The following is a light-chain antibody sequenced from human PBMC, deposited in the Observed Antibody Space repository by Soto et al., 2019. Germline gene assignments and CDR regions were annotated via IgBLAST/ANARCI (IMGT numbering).Light chain of an antibody. CDR3: CSYAGSSTSVV. V-gene: IGLV2-23*01. J-gene: IGLJ2*01. Sequence: QSALTQPASVSGSPGQSITISCTGTSSDVGSYNLVSWYQQHPGKAPKLMIYEGSKPPSGVSNRFSGSKSGNTGSLTISGLQAEDEADYYCCSYAGSSTSVVFGGGTKLTVL. CDR1: SSDVGSYNL. CDR2: EGS.